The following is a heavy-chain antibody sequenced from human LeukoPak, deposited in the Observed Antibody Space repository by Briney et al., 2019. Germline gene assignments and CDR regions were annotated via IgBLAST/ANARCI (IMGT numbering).Heavy chain of an antibody. CDR2: IEGSGNSI. Sequence: HPGGSLRLSCAASGFTFNIYEFNWVRQAPGKGLEWLSYIEGSGNSIYYADSVKGRFTISRDNAKSSLYLQMSSLRAGDTAVYYCARECLTCGGDSYDYWGQGALVTVSS. J-gene: IGHJ4*02. CDR3: ARECLTCGGDSYDY. D-gene: IGHD2-21*01. V-gene: IGHV3-48*03. CDR1: GFTFNIYE.